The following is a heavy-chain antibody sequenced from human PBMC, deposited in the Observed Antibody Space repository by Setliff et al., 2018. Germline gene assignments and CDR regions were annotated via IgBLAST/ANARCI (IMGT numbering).Heavy chain of an antibody. CDR3: ASPGRDNLDSPFDSFDI. CDR2: IHQWGRT. Sequence: PSETLSLTCGVSGVSITSGQYWGWIRQSPGKGLEWLATIHQWGRTYYNPSLNSRVTISLDTSKNHFSLKLRSVTAEDSAVYYCASPGRDNLDSPFDSFDIWGQGTKVTVSS. D-gene: IGHD3-3*01. CDR1: GVSITSGQY. J-gene: IGHJ3*02. V-gene: IGHV4-38-2*01.